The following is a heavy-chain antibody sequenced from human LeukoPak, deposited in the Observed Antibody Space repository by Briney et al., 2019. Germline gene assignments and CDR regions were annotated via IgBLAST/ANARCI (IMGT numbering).Heavy chain of an antibody. CDR1: GFTVSSNH. CDR3: AREGCTNGVCSSRAFDI. D-gene: IGHD2-8*01. Sequence: GGSLRPSCAASGFTVSSNHMSWVRQAPGKGLEWVSVIYSGGSTYYADSVKGRFTISRDNSKNTLYLQMNSLRAEDTAVYYCAREGCTNGVCSSRAFDIWGQGTMVTVSS. J-gene: IGHJ3*02. V-gene: IGHV3-53*01. CDR2: IYSGGST.